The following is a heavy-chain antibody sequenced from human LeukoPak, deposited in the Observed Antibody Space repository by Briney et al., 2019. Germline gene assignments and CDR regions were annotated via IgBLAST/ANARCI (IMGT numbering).Heavy chain of an antibody. CDR1: GFPFSDFY. J-gene: IGHJ4*02. D-gene: IGHD2-15*01. CDR3: ARDDIVVSVDFDY. Sequence: ASVKVSCKASGFPFSDFYIHWVRQAPGQGLEWMGLINPNSGDTKYTQRFQGRVTMTRDTSISTAYMEMTRLRYDDTAVYYCARDDIVVSVDFDYWGQGTLVTVSS. V-gene: IGHV1-2*02. CDR2: INPNSGDT.